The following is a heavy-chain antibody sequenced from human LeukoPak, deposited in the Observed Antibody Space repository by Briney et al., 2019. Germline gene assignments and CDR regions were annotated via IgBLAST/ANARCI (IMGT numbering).Heavy chain of an antibody. CDR3: TRSDWFDP. CDR1: GFSLIGQL. CDR2: IKDDGRAT. J-gene: IGHJ5*02. V-gene: IGHV3-74*03. Sequence: GSLRLSSAPSGFSLIGQLMHTGPQAPRKGGVWGSRIKDDGRATMYADSVKGRFTVSRDNAKNTLYLQMNSLRVGDTGVYYCTRSDWFDPWGQGTLVTVSS.